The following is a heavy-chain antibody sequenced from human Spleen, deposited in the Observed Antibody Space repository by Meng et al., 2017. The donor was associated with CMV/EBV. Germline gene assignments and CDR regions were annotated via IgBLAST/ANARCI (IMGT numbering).Heavy chain of an antibody. D-gene: IGHD2-2*01. CDR3: ARGGMMWRSGIVVEPATAFDV. CDR2: ISDYNGNT. CDR1: TSYG. V-gene: IGHV1-18*01. J-gene: IGHJ4*02. Sequence: TSYGISWVRQAPGQGLEYMGWISDYNGNTDYARRFQGRVTLTTDSSTNTVFMELRGLRSDDTAVYYCARGGMMWRSGIVVEPATAFDVWGQGTLVTVSS.